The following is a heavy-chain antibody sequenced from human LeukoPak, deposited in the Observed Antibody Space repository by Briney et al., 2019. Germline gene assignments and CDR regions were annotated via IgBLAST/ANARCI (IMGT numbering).Heavy chain of an antibody. CDR1: GGSISSGGYY. J-gene: IGHJ4*02. CDR2: IYHSGST. D-gene: IGHD3-16*02. CDR3: ARGDYVWGSYRFDY. Sequence: SQTLSLTCTVSGGSISSGGYYWSWIRQPPGKGLEWIGYIYHSGSTYYNPSLKSRVTISVDRSKNQFSLKLSSVTAADTAVYYCARGDYVWGSYRFDYWGQGTLVTVSS. V-gene: IGHV4-30-2*01.